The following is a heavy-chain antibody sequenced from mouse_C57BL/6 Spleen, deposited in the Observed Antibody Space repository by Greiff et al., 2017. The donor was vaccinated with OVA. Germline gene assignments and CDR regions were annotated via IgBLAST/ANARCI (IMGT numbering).Heavy chain of an antibody. J-gene: IGHJ1*03. CDR1: GYTFTSYW. CDR2: IYPSDSAT. D-gene: IGHD1-1*01. CDR3: AREDYYGSSYFWYIDV. Sequence: QVQLQQPGAELVRPGSSVKLSCKASGYTFTSYWMAWVKQRPGQGLEWIGNIYPSDSATHYTQKFKDKATLTVDKSSSTAYMQLSSLTSEDSAVYYCAREDYYGSSYFWYIDVWGTGTTVTVSS. V-gene: IGHV1-61*01.